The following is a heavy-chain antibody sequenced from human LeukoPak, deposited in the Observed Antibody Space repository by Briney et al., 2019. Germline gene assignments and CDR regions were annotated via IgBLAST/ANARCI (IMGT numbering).Heavy chain of an antibody. J-gene: IGHJ5*02. V-gene: IGHV3-48*04. Sequence: GGSLRLSCAASGLTFSSYSMNWVRQAPGKGLEWVSYISSSSSTIYYADSVKGRFTISRDNAKNSLYLQMNSLRAEDTAVYYCARDPGVVGATWGQGTLVTVSS. D-gene: IGHD1-26*01. CDR3: ARDPGVVGAT. CDR1: GLTFSSYS. CDR2: ISSSSSTI.